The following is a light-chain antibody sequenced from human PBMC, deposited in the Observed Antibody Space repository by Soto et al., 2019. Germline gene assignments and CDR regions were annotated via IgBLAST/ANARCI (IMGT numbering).Light chain of an antibody. Sequence: DIQLTQSPSPLSASVGERVTITCRASQSLSSWLAWYQQKPGKAPNLLIYKASSLESGVPSRFSGSGSVTEFTLTISSLQPDDFATYYCQQYNSFPYTFGQGTKLEIK. J-gene: IGKJ2*01. V-gene: IGKV1-5*03. CDR1: QSLSSW. CDR3: QQYNSFPYT. CDR2: KAS.